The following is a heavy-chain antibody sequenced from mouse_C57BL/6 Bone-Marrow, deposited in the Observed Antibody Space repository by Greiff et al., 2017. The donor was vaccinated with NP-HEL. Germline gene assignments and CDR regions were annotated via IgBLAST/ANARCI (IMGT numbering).Heavy chain of an antibody. CDR1: GFTFSDFY. Sequence: EVNVVESGGGLVQSGRSLRLSCATSGFTFSDFYMEWVRQAPGKGLEWIAASRNKANDYTTEYSASVKGRFIVSIDTSQSILYLQMNALRAEDTAIYYCAREAPDGYYRFAYWGQGTLVTFSA. J-gene: IGHJ3*01. CDR3: AREAPDGYYRFAY. D-gene: IGHD2-3*01. CDR2: SRNKANDYTT. V-gene: IGHV7-1*01.